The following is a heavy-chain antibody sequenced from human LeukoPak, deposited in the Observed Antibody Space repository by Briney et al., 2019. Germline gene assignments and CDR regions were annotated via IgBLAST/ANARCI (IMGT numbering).Heavy chain of an antibody. D-gene: IGHD4-23*01. Sequence: PGGSLRLSCAASGFTFSSYAMSWVRQAPGKGLEWVSAISGSGGSTYYADSVKGRFTISRDNSKNTLYLQMNSLRAEDTAVYYCAKVTDYGGNSGYFDYWGQGTLVTVSS. CDR2: ISGSGGST. CDR1: GFTFSSYA. J-gene: IGHJ4*02. V-gene: IGHV3-23*01. CDR3: AKVTDYGGNSGYFDY.